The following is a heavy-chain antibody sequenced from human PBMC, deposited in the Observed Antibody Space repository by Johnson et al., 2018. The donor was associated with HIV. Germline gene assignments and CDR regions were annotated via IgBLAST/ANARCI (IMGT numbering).Heavy chain of an antibody. D-gene: IGHD3-22*01. CDR2: IYSGGST. CDR3: AREAGYYDSSGYSDAFDI. CDR1: GFTFRSYA. J-gene: IGHJ3*02. V-gene: IGHV3-NL1*01. Sequence: QVQLVESGGGVVQPGRSLRISCAASGFTFRSYAMHWVRQAPGKGLEWVSVIYSGGSTYYADSVKGRFIISRDNAKNSLYLQMNSLRAEDTAVYYCAREAGYYDSSGYSDAFDIWGQGTMVTVSS.